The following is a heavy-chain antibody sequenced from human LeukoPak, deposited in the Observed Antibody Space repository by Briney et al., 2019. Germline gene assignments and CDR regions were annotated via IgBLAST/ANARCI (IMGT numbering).Heavy chain of an antibody. D-gene: IGHD6-13*01. CDR2: IYSDGTT. J-gene: IGHJ4*02. CDR1: GFTVSSNY. Sequence: GGSLRLSCAASGFTVSSNYMSWVRQAPGKGLEWVSIIYSDGTTYYADSVKGRFTISRDNSKNTVYLQMNSLGAEDTAVYYCARPGAAVAGTAFNYWGQGTLVTVSS. CDR3: ARPGAAVAGTAFNY. V-gene: IGHV3-66*04.